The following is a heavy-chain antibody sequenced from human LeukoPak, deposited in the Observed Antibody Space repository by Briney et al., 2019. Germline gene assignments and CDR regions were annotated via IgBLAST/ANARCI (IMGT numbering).Heavy chain of an antibody. Sequence: GGSLRLSCAASGFTVSSNYMSWVRQAPGKGLEWVSVIYSGGSTYYADSVKGRFTISRDNSKNTLYLQMNSLRAEDTAVYYCARGSAGDTAMAPTMVRGSQPYYFDYWGRGTLVTVSS. J-gene: IGHJ4*02. D-gene: IGHD3-10*01. V-gene: IGHV3-53*01. CDR2: IYSGGST. CDR3: ARGSAGDTAMAPTMVRGSQPYYFDY. CDR1: GFTVSSNY.